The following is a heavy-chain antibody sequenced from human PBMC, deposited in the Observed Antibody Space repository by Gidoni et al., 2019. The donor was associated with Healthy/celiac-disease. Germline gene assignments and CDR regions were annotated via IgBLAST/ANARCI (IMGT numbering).Heavy chain of an antibody. J-gene: IGHJ4*02. V-gene: IGHV3-33*01. D-gene: IGHD6-19*01. CDR3: ARVGSEVGGWLYYFDY. CDR1: GFTFSIYG. Sequence: QVQLVESGGGLVQPGRSLSLSCAASGFTFSIYGMHWVRQAPGKGLEWVAVIWYDGSNKYYADSVKGRFTISRDNSKNTLYLQMNSLRAEDTAVYYCARVGSEVGGWLYYFDYWGQGTLVTVSS. CDR2: IWYDGSNK.